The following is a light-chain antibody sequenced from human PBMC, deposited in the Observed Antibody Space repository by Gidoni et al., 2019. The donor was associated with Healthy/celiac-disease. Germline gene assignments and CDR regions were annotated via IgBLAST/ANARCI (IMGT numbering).Light chain of an antibody. CDR1: QGIRND. Sequence: AIQVTQSPSSLSASVGDRVTITCRASQGIRNDLGWYQQKPGKAPKLLIYGASNLQSGVPSRSSGSGSGTDFTLTISSLQPEDFATYYCLHDYNYPWTFGQGTKVEIK. J-gene: IGKJ1*01. CDR2: GAS. V-gene: IGKV1-6*01. CDR3: LHDYNYPWT.